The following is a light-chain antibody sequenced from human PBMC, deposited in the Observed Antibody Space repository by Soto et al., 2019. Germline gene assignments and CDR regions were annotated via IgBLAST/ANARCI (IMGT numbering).Light chain of an antibody. CDR1: SSDIGNYNY. V-gene: IGLV2-14*01. Sequence: QSALTQPASVSGSPGQSITISCTGTSSDIGNYNYVSWYQQHPGKAPKLMISEVSNRPSGVSNRFSGSKSGNTASLTISGLQAEDEADYYCSSYAGSNNLVFGGGTKVTVL. J-gene: IGLJ3*02. CDR2: EVS. CDR3: SSYAGSNNLV.